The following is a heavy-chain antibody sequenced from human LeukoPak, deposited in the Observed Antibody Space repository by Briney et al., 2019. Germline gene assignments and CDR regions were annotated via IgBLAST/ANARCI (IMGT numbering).Heavy chain of an antibody. V-gene: IGHV1-69*05. CDR3: ASTVTTYDAFDI. D-gene: IGHD4-17*01. CDR2: IIPIFGTA. CDR1: GGTFSSYA. Sequence: SVKVSCKASGGTFSSYAISWVRQAPGQGLEWLGRIIPIFGTANYAQKFQGRVTITTDESTSTAYMELSSLRSEDTAVYYCASTVTTYDAFDIWGQGTMVTVSS. J-gene: IGHJ3*02.